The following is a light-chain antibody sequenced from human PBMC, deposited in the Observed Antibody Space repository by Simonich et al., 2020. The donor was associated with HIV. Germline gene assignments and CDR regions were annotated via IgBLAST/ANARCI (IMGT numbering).Light chain of an antibody. V-gene: IGKV2-28*01. CDR2: LGS. Sequence: DIVMTQTPLSLSVTPGQPASISCKSRHSLLHSNGYNYLDWYLQKPGQSPQLLIYLGSNRASGVPDRFSGSGSGTDFTLKISRVEAEDVGVYYCMQALQTPYTFGQGTKLEIK. CDR3: MQALQTPYT. J-gene: IGKJ2*01. CDR1: HSLLHSNGYNY.